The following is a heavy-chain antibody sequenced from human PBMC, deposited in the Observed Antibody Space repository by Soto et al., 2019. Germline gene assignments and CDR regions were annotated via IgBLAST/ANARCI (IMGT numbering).Heavy chain of an antibody. CDR3: ARGSWDDVSGHYYMDV. CDR1: GFTFSGSA. CDR2: IRSKANSYAT. V-gene: IGHV3-73*01. J-gene: IGHJ6*03. Sequence: GGSLRLSCAASGFTFSGSAMHWVRQASGKGLEWVGRIRSKANSYATAYAVSVESRITINPDTSKNQFSLQLSSVTPDDTAVYYCARGSWDDVSGHYYMDVWGKGTTVTVSS. D-gene: IGHD1-1*01.